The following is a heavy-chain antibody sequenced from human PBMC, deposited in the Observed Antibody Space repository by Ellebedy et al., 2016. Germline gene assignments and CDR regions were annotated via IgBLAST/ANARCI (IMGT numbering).Heavy chain of an antibody. Sequence: GGSLRLSXAASGFTFSSYAMHWVRQAPGQGPEWVAVISHDESNKDYIDSVRGRFIISRDNAKNTLYLQMNSLRAEDTAVYYCGRDLWAGLDVWGQGTTVTVSS. D-gene: IGHD7-27*01. V-gene: IGHV3-30-3*01. CDR3: GRDLWAGLDV. J-gene: IGHJ6*02. CDR1: GFTFSSYA. CDR2: ISHDESNK.